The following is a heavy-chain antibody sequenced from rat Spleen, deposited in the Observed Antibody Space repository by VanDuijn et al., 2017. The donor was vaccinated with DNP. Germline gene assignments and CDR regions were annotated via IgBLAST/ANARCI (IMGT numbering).Heavy chain of an antibody. J-gene: IGHJ4*01. CDR3: ATHKIYHDDGYYHVGTMDA. CDR2: IIYDGSRT. CDR1: GFTFSDYY. D-gene: IGHD1-12*03. V-gene: IGHV5S10*01. Sequence: EVQLVESGGGLVQPGRSLKLSCAASGFTFSDYYMAWVRQAPTKGLEWVATIIYDGSRTYYRDSVKGRFTISRDNAKSTLYLQMDSLRSEDTATYYCATHKIYHDDGYYHVGTMDAWGQGTSVTVSS.